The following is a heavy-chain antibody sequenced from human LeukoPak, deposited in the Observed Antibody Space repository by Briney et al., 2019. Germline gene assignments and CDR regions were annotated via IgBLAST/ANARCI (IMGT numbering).Heavy chain of an antibody. CDR3: ARDNSPQLTYMDV. CDR2: LSSDGANK. J-gene: IGHJ6*03. V-gene: IGHV3-30*04. CDR1: GFTFSDHY. Sequence: PGRSLRLSCVVSGFTFSDHYMHWVRQAPGKGLEWVAFLSSDGANKSYADSVKGRFTISRDNSKNTLFLQMNSLRAEDTAVYYCARDNSPQLTYMDVWGKGTTVTISS. D-gene: IGHD2-2*01.